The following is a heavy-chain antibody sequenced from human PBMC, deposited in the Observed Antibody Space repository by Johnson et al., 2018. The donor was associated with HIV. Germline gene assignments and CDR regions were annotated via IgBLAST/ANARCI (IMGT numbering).Heavy chain of an antibody. CDR2: ISYDVSNK. D-gene: IGHD2/OR15-2a*01. J-gene: IGHJ3*02. CDR1: GFTFSSYA. CDR3: ATNRGGAFDI. V-gene: IGHV3-30-3*01. Sequence: VESGGGLIQPGGSLRLSCAASGFTFSSYAMHWVRQAPGKGLEWLAVISYDVSNKYYADSVKGRFTISRDTSKNTLYLQMNSLRAEDTAVYYCATNRGGAFDIWGQGTMVTVSS.